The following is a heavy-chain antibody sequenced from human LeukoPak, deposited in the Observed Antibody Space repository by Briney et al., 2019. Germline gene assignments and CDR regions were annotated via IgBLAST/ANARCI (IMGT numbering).Heavy chain of an antibody. CDR1: GGSFSGYY. V-gene: IGHV4-34*01. D-gene: IGHD6-13*01. J-gene: IGHJ6*03. CDR2: INHSGST. CDR3: ARDRIAAAVYYYYYYMDV. Sequence: SETLSLTCAVYGGSFSGYYWSWIRQPPGKGLEWIGEINHSGSTNYNPSLKSRVTISVDTSKNQFSLQLNSVTPEDTAVYYCARDRIAAAVYYYYYYMDVWGKGTTVTVSS.